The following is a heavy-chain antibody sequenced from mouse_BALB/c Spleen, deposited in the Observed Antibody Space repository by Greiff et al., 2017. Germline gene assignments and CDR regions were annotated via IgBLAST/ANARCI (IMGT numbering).Heavy chain of an antibody. V-gene: IGHV1-69*02. CDR3: TRGYDTVDY. CDR2: IYPSDSYT. J-gene: IGHJ4*01. Sequence: VQLQQPGAELVRPGASVKLSCKASGYTFTSYWINWVKQRPGQGLEWIGNIYPSDSYTNYNQKFKDKATLTVDKSSSTAYMQLSSPTSEDSAVYYCTRGYDTVDYWGQGTSVTVSS. CDR1: GYTFTSYW. D-gene: IGHD2-14*01.